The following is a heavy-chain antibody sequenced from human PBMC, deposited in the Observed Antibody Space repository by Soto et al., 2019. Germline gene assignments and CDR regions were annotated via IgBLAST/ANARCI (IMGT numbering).Heavy chain of an antibody. V-gene: IGHV4-61*01. CDR3: TRGPHRAQWFGK. J-gene: IGHJ4*02. CDR2: IYFTGST. CDR1: GGAVSSGTYY. Sequence: SETLSLTCTVSGGAVSSGTYYWSWIRQPPGKGLEWIGHIYFTGSTNYNPSLKSRVTMSLDTSRNQFSLKLSSVTAADTAVYSCTRGPHRAQWFGKWDLGALLTGSS. D-gene: IGHD3-10*01.